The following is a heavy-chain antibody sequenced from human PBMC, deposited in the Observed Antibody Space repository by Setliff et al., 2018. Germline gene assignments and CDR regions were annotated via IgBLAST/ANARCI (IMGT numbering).Heavy chain of an antibody. J-gene: IGHJ4*02. D-gene: IGHD5-18*01. V-gene: IGHV1-46*01. CDR1: GYTFTGYH. CDR3: ARAPLESGYYYGQGHYFDY. CDR2: IDPSGDYK. Sequence: ASVKVSCKASGYTFTGYHMHWVRQAPGQGLEWMGIIDPSGDYKNYAQKFQGRVTMNRETSTTTVYMELNSLRSEETAVYYCARAPLESGYYYGQGHYFDYWGQGTLVTVAS.